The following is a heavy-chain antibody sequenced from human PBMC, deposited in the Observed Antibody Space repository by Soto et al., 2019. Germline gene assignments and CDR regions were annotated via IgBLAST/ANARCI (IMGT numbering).Heavy chain of an antibody. CDR2: ISGSGDGT. CDR1: GFTFTSYA. CDR3: AKDFWGMTGSNPTFDY. D-gene: IGHD1-20*01. V-gene: IGHV3-23*01. J-gene: IGHJ4*02. Sequence: PGGSLRLSCVASGFTFTSYAMSWVRQAPGKGLEWVSVISGSGDGTYYADSVTGRFTISGDNSKNTLHLQMSSLRAEDTAIYYCAKDFWGMTGSNPTFDYWGQGTLVTVSS.